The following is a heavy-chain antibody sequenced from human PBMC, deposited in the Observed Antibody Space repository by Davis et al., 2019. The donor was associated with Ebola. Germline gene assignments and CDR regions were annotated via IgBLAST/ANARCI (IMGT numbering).Heavy chain of an antibody. CDR3: ASHSSHYYYYGMDV. Sequence: GGSLRLSCAASGFTFDDYGMSWVRQAPGQGLEWVSGINWNGGSTGYADSVKGRFTISRDNAKNSLYLQMNSLRAEDTALYYCASHSSHYYYYGMDVWGQGTTVTVSS. CDR2: INWNGGST. CDR1: GFTFDDYG. J-gene: IGHJ6*02. V-gene: IGHV3-20*04. D-gene: IGHD3-22*01.